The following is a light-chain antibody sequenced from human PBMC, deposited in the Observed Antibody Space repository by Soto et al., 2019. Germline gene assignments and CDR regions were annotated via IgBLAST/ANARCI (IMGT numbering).Light chain of an antibody. V-gene: IGKV1-39*01. J-gene: IGKJ1*01. CDR3: QQSYSAPPA. CDR1: QSISTF. Sequence: DIQMTQSPLSLSASVGDRVSITCRASQSISTFLNWYQQTPGTAPKLLIYAATTLQRGVPSRFVGTGSGTDFTLTISSLQPEDFATYFCQQSYSAPPAFGQGTKVDI. CDR2: AAT.